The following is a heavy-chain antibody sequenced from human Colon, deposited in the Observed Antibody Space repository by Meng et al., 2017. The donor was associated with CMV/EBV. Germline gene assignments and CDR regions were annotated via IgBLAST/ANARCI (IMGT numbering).Heavy chain of an antibody. Sequence: GESLKISCAASGFTFSSYEMNWVRQAPGKGLEWVSYISSSGSTIYYADSVKGRFTTSRDNAKNSLYLQMNSLRAEDTAVYYCARDWTRGYCTNGVCYTIYYYGMDVWGQGTTVTVSS. CDR1: GFTFSSYE. V-gene: IGHV3-48*03. J-gene: IGHJ6*02. CDR2: ISSSGSTI. D-gene: IGHD2-8*01. CDR3: ARDWTRGYCTNGVCYTIYYYGMDV.